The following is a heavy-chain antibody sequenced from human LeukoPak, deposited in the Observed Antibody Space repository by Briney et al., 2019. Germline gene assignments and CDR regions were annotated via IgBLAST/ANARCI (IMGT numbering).Heavy chain of an antibody. J-gene: IGHJ6*04. D-gene: IGHD3-10*02. CDR2: ISGSGGTT. CDR3: AELGITMIGGV. Sequence: GGSLRLSCAASVFSFNSYGMSWVRQAPGKGLEWVSAISGSGGTTYYADSVKGRFTISRDNAKNSLYLQMNSLRAEDTAVYYCAELGITMIGGVWGKGTTVTISS. CDR1: VFSFNSYG. V-gene: IGHV3-23*01.